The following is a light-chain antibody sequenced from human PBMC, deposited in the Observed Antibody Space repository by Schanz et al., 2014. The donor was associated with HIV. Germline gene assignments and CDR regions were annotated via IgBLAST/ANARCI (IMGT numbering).Light chain of an antibody. Sequence: DIQMTQSPSSLSASVGDRVAITCRASQSISYYLNWYQQKPGKAPRLLIYAVSSLPGGVPSRFSGSGSGTEFTLTISSLQPDDFATYYCQHYNSYWTFGQGTKVEIK. CDR1: QSISYY. J-gene: IGKJ1*01. CDR2: AVS. V-gene: IGKV1-5*01. CDR3: QHYNSYWT.